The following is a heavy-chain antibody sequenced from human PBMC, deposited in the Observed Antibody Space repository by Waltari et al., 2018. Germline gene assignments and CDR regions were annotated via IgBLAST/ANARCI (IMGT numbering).Heavy chain of an antibody. J-gene: IGHJ4*02. CDR3: GHETPGLWFGELSYFDY. D-gene: IGHD3-10*01. Sequence: QITLKESGPTLVKPTQTLPLTCTFSGFSLSTSGVGVGWIRQPPGKALEWLALIYWNDDKRYSPSLKSRLTITKDTSKNPVVLTMTNMDRVDTATYYGGHETPGLWFGELSYFDYWGQGTLVTVSS. CDR1: GFSLSTSGVG. CDR2: IYWNDDK. V-gene: IGHV2-5*01.